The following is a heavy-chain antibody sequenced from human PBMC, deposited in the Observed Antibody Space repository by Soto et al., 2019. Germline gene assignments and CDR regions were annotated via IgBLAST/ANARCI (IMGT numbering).Heavy chain of an antibody. J-gene: IGHJ5*02. V-gene: IGHV3-30*03. Sequence: QAQLVESGGGVVQPGRSLRLSCAASGFTFSSYGMHWVRQAPGTGLEWVAVISYDGGLQHYADSVKGRFTISRDNSKNMVLLKMNTLGAEDPAVYSCVPEGGYAHVSAPYPWGQGTLVGVSS. CDR2: ISYDGGLQ. CDR1: GFTFSSYG. D-gene: IGHD3-16*01. CDR3: VPEGGYAHVSAPYP.